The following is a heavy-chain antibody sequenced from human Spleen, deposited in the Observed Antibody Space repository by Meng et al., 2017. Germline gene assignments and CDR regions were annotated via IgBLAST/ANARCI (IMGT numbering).Heavy chain of an antibody. J-gene: IGHJ4*02. Sequence: QVQLHQWGAGLLKPSGTLSLTCVVSGGSFSDYYWSWIRQPPGKGLEWIGEINHSGSTNYNPSLESRATISVDTSQNNLSLKLSSVTAADSAVYYCARGPTTMAHDFDYWGQGTLVTVSS. CDR2: INHSGST. D-gene: IGHD4-11*01. CDR3: ARGPTTMAHDFDY. V-gene: IGHV4-34*01. CDR1: GGSFSDYY.